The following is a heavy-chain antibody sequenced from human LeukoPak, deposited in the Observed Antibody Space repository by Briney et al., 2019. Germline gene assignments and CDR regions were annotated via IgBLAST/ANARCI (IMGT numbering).Heavy chain of an antibody. J-gene: IGHJ4*02. Sequence: GGSQRLSCVVSGFTISTNYMSWVRQAPGKGLEWVSGISGRGGTTYYADSVKGRFTISRDNSKNTLYLQMNSLRAEDTAVYYCAKNASGRGIFDYWGQGTLVTVSS. V-gene: IGHV3-23*01. D-gene: IGHD6-19*01. CDR2: ISGRGGTT. CDR1: GFTISTNY. CDR3: AKNASGRGIFDY.